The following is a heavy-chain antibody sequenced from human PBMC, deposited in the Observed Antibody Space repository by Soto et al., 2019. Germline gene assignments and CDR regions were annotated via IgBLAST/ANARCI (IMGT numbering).Heavy chain of an antibody. J-gene: IGHJ4*02. CDR1: GGTFSSYA. CDR3: ARSELSQDSSGYCFDY. D-gene: IGHD3-22*01. V-gene: IGHV1-69*13. Sequence: SVKVTFKASGGTFSSYAISWVRQAPGQGLEWMGGIIPIFGTANYAQKFQGRVTITADESTSTAYMELSSLRSEDTAVYYCARSELSQDSSGYCFDYWGQGTLVTVSS. CDR2: IIPIFGTA.